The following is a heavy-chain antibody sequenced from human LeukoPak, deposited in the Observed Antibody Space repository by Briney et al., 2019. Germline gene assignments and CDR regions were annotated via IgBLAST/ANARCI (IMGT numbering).Heavy chain of an antibody. CDR1: GGSVSSTNW. D-gene: IGHD3-16*01. J-gene: IGHJ4*02. CDR3: AGGTVQMGMGERFFDF. CDR2: VHLDGRT. V-gene: IGHV4-4*02. Sequence: SETLSLTCGVSGGSVSSTNWWTWIRPPPGKGLEWIGEVHLDGRTNFNPSLKSRLTMSVDLSENHVSLRLSSVTAADTAIYYCAGGTVQMGMGERFFDFWGQGTLVTVSS.